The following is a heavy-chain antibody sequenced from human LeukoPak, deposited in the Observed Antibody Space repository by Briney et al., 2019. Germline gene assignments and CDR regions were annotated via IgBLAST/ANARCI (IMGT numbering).Heavy chain of an antibody. CDR2: IRYDGTVK. CDR3: AKMSGYSSGWYTFDY. J-gene: IGHJ4*02. CDR1: GFIFSSYG. V-gene: IGHV3-30*02. Sequence: GGSLRLSCAASGFIFSSYGMHWVRQAPGTGLEWVAFIRYDGTVKYYADSVKGRFTVSRDNSKNTLYLQMNSLRAEDTAVFYCAKMSGYSSGWYTFDYWGQGALVTVSS. D-gene: IGHD6-19*01.